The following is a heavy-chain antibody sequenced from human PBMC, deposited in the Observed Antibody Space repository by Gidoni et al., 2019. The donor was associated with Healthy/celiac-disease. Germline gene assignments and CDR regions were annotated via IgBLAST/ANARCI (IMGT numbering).Heavy chain of an antibody. CDR1: GFTFRRSS. D-gene: IGHD6-13*01. J-gene: IGHJ4*02. Sequence: EVQLVESGGGLVKPGGSLRLSCASSGFTFRRSSMNWVPQAPGKGLEWVSSISSSSSYIYYADSVKGRFTISRDNAKNSLYLQMNSLRAEDTAVYYCARDAGYSSSWTHGPIDYWGQGTLVTVSS. CDR3: ARDAGYSSSWTHGPIDY. V-gene: IGHV3-21*01. CDR2: ISSSSSYI.